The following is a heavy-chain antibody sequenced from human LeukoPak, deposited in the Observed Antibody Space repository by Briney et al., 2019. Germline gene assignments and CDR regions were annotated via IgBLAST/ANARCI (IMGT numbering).Heavy chain of an antibody. CDR3: AKTFDYDSSGTSSPYYYYYGMDV. J-gene: IGHJ6*02. Sequence: GGSLRLSCAASGFTFDDYAMHWVQQAPGKGLEWVSGISWNSGSIGYADSVKGRFTISRDNAKNSLYLQMNSLRAEDTALYYCAKTFDYDSSGTSSPYYYYYGMDVWGQGTTVTVSS. D-gene: IGHD3-22*01. CDR1: GFTFDDYA. CDR2: ISWNSGSI. V-gene: IGHV3-9*01.